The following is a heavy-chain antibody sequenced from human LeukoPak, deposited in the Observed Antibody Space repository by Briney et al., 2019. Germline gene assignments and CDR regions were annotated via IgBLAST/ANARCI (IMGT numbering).Heavy chain of an antibody. Sequence: GAAVQVSLQASGYTFTCYYMHWVRPAPAQGLEWVGIINPSGGGTNNEQKFRGRVTMTRDMSTSTVYMELSRLRSEDTAVYYCARDRIVVVPAAILDYYYYYYMDVWGKGTTVTVSS. CDR3: ARDRIVVVPAAILDYYYYYYMDV. CDR1: GYTFTCYY. V-gene: IGHV1-46*01. D-gene: IGHD2-2*02. J-gene: IGHJ6*03. CDR2: INPSGGGT.